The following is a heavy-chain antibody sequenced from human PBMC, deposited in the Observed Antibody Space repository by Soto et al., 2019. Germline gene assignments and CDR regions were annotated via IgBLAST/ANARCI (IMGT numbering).Heavy chain of an antibody. D-gene: IGHD2-21*02. CDR2: ISSSGSTI. Sequence: EVQLVESGGGLVQPGGSLRLSCAASGFTFSSYEMNWVRQAPGKGPEWGSYISSSGSTIYYADSVKGRFTISRDNAKNSLYLQMNSLRAEDTAVYYCARRLPLRVTNYYYYGMDVWGQGTTVTVSS. CDR3: ARRLPLRVTNYYYYGMDV. J-gene: IGHJ6*02. CDR1: GFTFSSYE. V-gene: IGHV3-48*03.